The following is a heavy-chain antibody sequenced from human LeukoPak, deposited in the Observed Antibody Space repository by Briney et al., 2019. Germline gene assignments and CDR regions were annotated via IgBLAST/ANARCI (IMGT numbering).Heavy chain of an antibody. V-gene: IGHV3-21*04. CDR1: GFTFSSYS. J-gene: IGHJ4*02. Sequence: KPGGSLRLSCAAYGFTFSSYSMNWGRQAPGKGLEWVSSISSSSSYIYYADSVKGRFTISRDNAKTSLYVQMNILRAEDTALYHCARAVGGYYESIRRGRYYFDYWGQGTLVTVSS. D-gene: IGHD3-22*01. CDR2: ISSSSSYI. CDR3: ARAVGGYYESIRRGRYYFDY.